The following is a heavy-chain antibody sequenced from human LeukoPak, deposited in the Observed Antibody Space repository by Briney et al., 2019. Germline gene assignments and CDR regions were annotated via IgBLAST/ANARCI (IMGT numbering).Heavy chain of an antibody. D-gene: IGHD1-1*01. Sequence: PSETLSLTCTVSGGSVTSGGYYWSWIRQHPEKGLEWIGYVYYSGTTYYNPSLKSRLTISVDTSKNQFSLRLSSVTAADMAVYYCARGGPLLDDRFDPWGQGTLVTVSS. CDR3: ARGGPLLDDRFDP. V-gene: IGHV4-31*03. J-gene: IGHJ5*02. CDR2: VYYSGTT. CDR1: GGSVTSGGYY.